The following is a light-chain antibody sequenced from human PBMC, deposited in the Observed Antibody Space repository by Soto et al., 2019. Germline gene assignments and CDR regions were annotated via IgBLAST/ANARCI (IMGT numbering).Light chain of an antibody. CDR1: DIGDKN. V-gene: IGLV3-21*02. J-gene: IGLJ1*01. Sequence: SYELTQPPSVSVAPGQTARITCGGNDIGDKNVHWYQQRPGQAPVLVVYDDSDRPSGIPERLSGSNSGNTATLTITRVEAGDEADYYCQVWDNGSDQYVFGTGTKVTVL. CDR2: DDS. CDR3: QVWDNGSDQYV.